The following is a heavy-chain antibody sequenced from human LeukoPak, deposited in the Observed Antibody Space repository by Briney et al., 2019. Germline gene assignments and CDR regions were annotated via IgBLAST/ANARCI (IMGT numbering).Heavy chain of an antibody. D-gene: IGHD5-18*01. CDR1: GFTFSSYW. J-gene: IGHJ4*02. Sequence: GGSLRLSWAASGFTFSSYWMSWVRQAPGKGLEWVANIKQDGSEKYYVDSVKGRFTISRDNAKNSLYLQMNSLRAEDTAVYYCARGLMGTGYSYGYGGIDYWGQGTLVTVSS. CDR3: ARGLMGTGYSYGYGGIDY. CDR2: IKQDGSEK. V-gene: IGHV3-7*01.